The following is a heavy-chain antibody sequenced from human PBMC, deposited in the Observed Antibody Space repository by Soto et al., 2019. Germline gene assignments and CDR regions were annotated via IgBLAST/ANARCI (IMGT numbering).Heavy chain of an antibody. CDR1: GYTFTSYA. V-gene: IGHV1-3*01. D-gene: IGHD2-15*01. CDR3: ARDSIVVVVAATPNWFDP. J-gene: IGHJ5*02. CDR2: INAGNGNT. Sequence: QVQLVQSGAEVKKPGASVKVSCKASGYTFTSYAMHWVRQAPGQRREWMGWINAGNGNTKYSQKFQGRVTITRDTSASTAYMELSSLRSEDTAVYYCARDSIVVVVAATPNWFDPWGQGTLVTVSS.